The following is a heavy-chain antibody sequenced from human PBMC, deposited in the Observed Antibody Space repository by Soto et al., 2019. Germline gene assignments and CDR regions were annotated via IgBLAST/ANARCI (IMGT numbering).Heavy chain of an antibody. D-gene: IGHD6-13*01. J-gene: IGHJ4*02. CDR3: ARAAMGGSSWPFDY. CDR2: IYHSGST. V-gene: IGHV4-4*02. Sequence: QVQLQESGPGLVKPSGTLSLTCAVSGGSISSSNWWSWVRQPPGKGLEWIGEIYHSGSTNYNPSHTSRVPISGDKSKTQFSLTLSSVTAADTAVYYCARAAMGGSSWPFDYWGQGSLVTVSS. CDR1: GGSISSSNW.